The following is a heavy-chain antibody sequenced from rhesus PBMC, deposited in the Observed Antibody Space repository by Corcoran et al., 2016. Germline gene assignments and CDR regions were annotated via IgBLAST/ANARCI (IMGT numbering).Heavy chain of an antibody. J-gene: IGHJ4*01. D-gene: IGHD5-30*01. CDR1: GGSISSYW. Sequence: QVQLQESGPGVVKPSETLSLTCAVSGGSISSYWWGWIRQPPGKGLEWIGQFYGGSRSPSNTPSPEGRGTLSSVRSKNQCSLKLSSRAAADTAVYYGAIAYRSGYSGYNRFDCWGQGVLVTVSS. V-gene: IGHV4-147*01. CDR2: FYGGSRSP. CDR3: AIAYRSGYSGYNRFDC.